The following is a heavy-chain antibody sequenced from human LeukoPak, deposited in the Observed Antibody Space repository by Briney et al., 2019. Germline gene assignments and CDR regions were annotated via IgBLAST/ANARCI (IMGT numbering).Heavy chain of an antibody. CDR1: GFTFSNAW. D-gene: IGHD6-13*01. CDR2: IKSKTDGGTT. J-gene: IGHJ5*02. CDR3: AREMYSSGWYNWFDP. Sequence: GGSLRLSCAASGFTFSNAWMSWVRQAPGKGLEWVGRIKSKTDGGTTDYAAPVKGRFTISRDNAKNSLYLQMNSLRAEDTAVYYCAREMYSSGWYNWFDPWGQGTLVTVSS. V-gene: IGHV3-15*01.